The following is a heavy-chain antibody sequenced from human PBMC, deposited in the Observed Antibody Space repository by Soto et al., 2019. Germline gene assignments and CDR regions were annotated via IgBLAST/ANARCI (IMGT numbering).Heavy chain of an antibody. Sequence: QVQLQQWGAGLLKPSETLSLTCAVYGGSFSGYYWSWIRQPPGKGLEWIGEINHSGSTTYNPSLKSRVTISVDTSKNQFSLKLSSVTAADTAVYYCARGGDGYNYGNYWGQGTLVTVSS. J-gene: IGHJ4*02. V-gene: IGHV4-34*01. CDR2: INHSGST. CDR3: ARGGDGYNYGNY. CDR1: GGSFSGYY. D-gene: IGHD5-12*01.